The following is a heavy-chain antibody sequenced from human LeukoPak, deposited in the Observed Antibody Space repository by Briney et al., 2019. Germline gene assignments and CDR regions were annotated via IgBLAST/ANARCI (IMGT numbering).Heavy chain of an antibody. D-gene: IGHD5-24*01. Sequence: GGSLRLSCAASGFTFSSYSMNWVRQAPGEGLEWVSSISSSSSYIYYADSVKGRFTISRDNAKNSLYLQMNSLRAEDTAVYYCARGDWGLATILTLFDYWGQGTLVTVPS. CDR2: ISSSSSYI. CDR1: GFTFSSYS. V-gene: IGHV3-21*01. J-gene: IGHJ4*02. CDR3: ARGDWGLATILTLFDY.